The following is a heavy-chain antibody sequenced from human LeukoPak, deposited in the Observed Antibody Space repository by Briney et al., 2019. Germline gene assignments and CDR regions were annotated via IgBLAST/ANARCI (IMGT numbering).Heavy chain of an antibody. CDR1: GYSISSGYY. Sequence: PSETLSLTCAVSGYSISSGYYWGWIRQSPGKGLEWIGSAYHNGRTYYSPSLKSRVTISVDTSKNQVSLKLSSVTAADTAVYCCARAKSIITEVRGAVPGRFDFWGQGTLVTVSS. CDR3: ARAKSIITEVRGAVPGRFDF. D-gene: IGHD3-10*01. CDR2: AYHNGRT. J-gene: IGHJ4*02. V-gene: IGHV4-38-2*01.